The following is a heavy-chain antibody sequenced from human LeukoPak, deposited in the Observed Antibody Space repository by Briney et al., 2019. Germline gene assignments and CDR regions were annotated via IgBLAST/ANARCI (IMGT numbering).Heavy chain of an antibody. V-gene: IGHV5-51*01. D-gene: IGHD3-9*01. Sequence: GESLKISCKGSGYSFTSYWIGWVRQMPGKGLEWMGIIYPGDSDTRYSPSFQGQVIISADKSISTAYLQWSSLKASDTAMYYCARSLRYDILTGYDYYYGMDVWGKGTTATVSS. CDR1: GYSFTSYW. CDR3: ARSLRYDILTGYDYYYGMDV. CDR2: IYPGDSDT. J-gene: IGHJ6*04.